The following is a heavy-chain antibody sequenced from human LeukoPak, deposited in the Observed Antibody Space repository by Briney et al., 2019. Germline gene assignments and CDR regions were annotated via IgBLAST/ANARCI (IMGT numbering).Heavy chain of an antibody. CDR1: GFTFSSYE. D-gene: IGHD3-10*01. Sequence: GGSLRLSCAASGFTFSSYEMNWVRQAPGKGLEWVSYISTTGSSIYYADSVKGRFTISRDNVKNLLYLQMNSLRAEDTAVYYCARDYTTMVRGVIITAAFDIWGQGTMVTVSS. CDR2: ISTTGSSI. V-gene: IGHV3-48*03. J-gene: IGHJ3*02. CDR3: ARDYTTMVRGVIITAAFDI.